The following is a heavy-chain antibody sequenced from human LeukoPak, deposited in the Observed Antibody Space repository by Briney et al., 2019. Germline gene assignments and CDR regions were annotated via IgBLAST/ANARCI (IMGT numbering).Heavy chain of an antibody. Sequence: NPSETLSLTCTVSSASISTYYWSWIRQPPGKGLEWIGYIYHSGTSNYNPSLKSRVTMSVDTSKNQFSLKLSSVTAADTAVYYCARGISITMVRGVSYYMDVWGKGTTVTISS. CDR1: SASISTYY. V-gene: IGHV4-59*12. D-gene: IGHD3-10*01. CDR2: IYHSGTS. J-gene: IGHJ6*03. CDR3: ARGISITMVRGVSYYMDV.